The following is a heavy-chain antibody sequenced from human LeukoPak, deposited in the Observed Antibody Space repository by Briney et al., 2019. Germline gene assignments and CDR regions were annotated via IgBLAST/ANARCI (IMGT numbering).Heavy chain of an antibody. CDR2: ISSSSSTI. CDR3: ARASRYSSSWS. V-gene: IGHV3-48*04. D-gene: IGHD6-13*01. CDR1: GFTFSSYS. J-gene: IGHJ5*02. Sequence: GGSLRLSCAASGFTFSSYSMNWVRQAPGKGLEWVSYISSSSSTIYYADSVKGRFTISRDNAKNSLYLQMNSLRAEDTAVYYCARASRYSSSWSWGQGTLVTVSS.